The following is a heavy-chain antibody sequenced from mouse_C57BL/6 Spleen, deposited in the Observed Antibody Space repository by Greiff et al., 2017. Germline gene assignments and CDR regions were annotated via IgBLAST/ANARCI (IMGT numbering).Heavy chain of an antibody. CDR1: GYAFTNYL. CDR2: INPGSGGT. CDR3: ARRDLTGTVDY. V-gene: IGHV1-54*01. Sequence: VKLMESGAELVRPGTSVKVSCKASGYAFTNYLIEWVKQRPGQGLEWIGVINPGSGGTNYNEKFKGKATLTADKSSSTAYMQLSSLTSEDSAVYFCARRDLTGTVDYWGQGTTLTVSS. D-gene: IGHD4-1*01. J-gene: IGHJ2*01.